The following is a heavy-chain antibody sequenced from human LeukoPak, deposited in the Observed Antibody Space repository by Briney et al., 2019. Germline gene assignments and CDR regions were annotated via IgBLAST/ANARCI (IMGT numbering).Heavy chain of an antibody. J-gene: IGHJ4*02. CDR2: ISSSSSYI. Sequence: GGSLRLSCAASGFTFSSYSMNWVRQAPGKGLEWVSSISSSSSYIYYADSVQRRFTISRDNAKTSLYLQMNRLTAEDTAVYYCARDSGTDIVATTGQEYWGQGTLVTVSS. D-gene: IGHD5-12*01. V-gene: IGHV3-21*01. CDR1: GFTFSSYS. CDR3: ARDSGTDIVATTGQEY.